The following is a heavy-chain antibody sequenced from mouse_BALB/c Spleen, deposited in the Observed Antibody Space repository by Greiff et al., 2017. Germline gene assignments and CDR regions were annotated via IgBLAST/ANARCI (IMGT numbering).Heavy chain of an antibody. CDR2: INSNGGST. D-gene: IGHD5-1*01. CDR1: GFTFSSYG. V-gene: IGHV5-6-3*01. J-gene: IGHJ3*01. Sequence: EVNVVESGGGLVQPGGSLKLSCAASGFTFSSYGMSWVRQTPDKRLELVATINSNGGSTYYPDSVKGRFTISRDNAKNTLYLQMSSLKSEDTAMYYCARDHLPGFAYWGQGTLVTVSA. CDR3: ARDHLPGFAY.